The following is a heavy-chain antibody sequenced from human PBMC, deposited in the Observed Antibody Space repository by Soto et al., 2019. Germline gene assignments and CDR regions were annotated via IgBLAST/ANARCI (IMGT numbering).Heavy chain of an antibody. D-gene: IGHD5-12*01. CDR1: GGSISSYY. CDR3: ARAGSSGYDRGYWFDP. J-gene: IGHJ5*02. V-gene: IGHV4-59*01. CDR2: IYYSGST. Sequence: QVQLQESGPGLVKPSETLSLTCTVSGGSISSYYWSWIRQPPGKGLEWIGYIYYSGSTNYNPSLKSRVTISVDTSKNQFSLKLSSVTAADTAVYYCARAGSSGYDRGYWFDPWGQVTLVTVSS.